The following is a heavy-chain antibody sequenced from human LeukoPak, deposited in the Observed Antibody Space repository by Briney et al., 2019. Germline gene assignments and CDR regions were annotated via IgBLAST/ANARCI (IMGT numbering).Heavy chain of an antibody. D-gene: IGHD6-19*01. V-gene: IGHV1-18*01. CDR3: ARFLEYSGGWYRYYFDY. J-gene: IGHJ4*02. CDR1: GYTFTSYG. CDR2: ISAYNGNT. Sequence: ASVKVSCKASGYTFTSYGISWVRQAPGQGLEWMGWISAYNGNTNYAQKLQGRVTLTTDTSTSTAYMELRSLRSDDTAVYYCARFLEYSGGWYRYYFDYWGQGTLVTVSS.